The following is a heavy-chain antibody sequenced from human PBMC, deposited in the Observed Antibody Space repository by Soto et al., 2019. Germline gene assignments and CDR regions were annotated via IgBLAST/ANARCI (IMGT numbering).Heavy chain of an antibody. Sequence: QVPLVESGGDVVQPGRSLRLSWAASGFTFSSHAMHWVRQSPGRGLEWVALISYDGTNKFYADCVKGRSTISRDNSKNTVLLQMNSLTAEDTAVYYCAREWSHGELDYWGQGTPVTVSS. CDR3: AREWSHGELDY. CDR2: ISYDGTNK. J-gene: IGHJ4*02. V-gene: IGHV3-30-3*01. D-gene: IGHD1-26*01. CDR1: GFTFSSHA.